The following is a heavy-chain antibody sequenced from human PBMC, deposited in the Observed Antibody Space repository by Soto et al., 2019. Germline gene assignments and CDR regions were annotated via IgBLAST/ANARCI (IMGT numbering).Heavy chain of an antibody. CDR3: ARGLWAVAGKYYYGMDV. Sequence: GGSLRLSCAASGFTFSSYAMHWVRQAPGKGLEWVAVISYDGSNKYYADSVKGRFTISRDNSKNTLYLQMNSLRAEDTAVYYCARGLWAVAGKYYYGMDVWGQGTTVTVSS. V-gene: IGHV3-30-3*01. CDR2: ISYDGSNK. D-gene: IGHD6-19*01. CDR1: GFTFSSYA. J-gene: IGHJ6*02.